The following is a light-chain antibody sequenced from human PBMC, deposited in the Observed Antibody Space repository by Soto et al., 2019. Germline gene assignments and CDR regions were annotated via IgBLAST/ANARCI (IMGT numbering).Light chain of an antibody. CDR2: DVG. CDR3: SSYTAFTTYV. V-gene: IGLV2-14*03. Sequence: QSALTQPASVSGSPGQSITISCTGTNSDVGAYSYVSWYQQYPGKAPKLLIYDVGARPSGISDRFSGSKSGNTASLTISVLQAEDEADYYCSSYTAFTTYVFGSGTKLTVL. CDR1: NSDVGAYSY. J-gene: IGLJ1*01.